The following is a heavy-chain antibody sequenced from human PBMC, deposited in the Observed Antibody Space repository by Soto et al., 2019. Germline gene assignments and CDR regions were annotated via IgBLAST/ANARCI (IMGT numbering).Heavy chain of an antibody. D-gene: IGHD4-17*01. CDR3: ARHMGYGDYGIDY. Sequence: SETLSLTCTVSGGSISSSSYYWGWIRQPPGKGLEWIGSIYYSGSTYYNPSLKSRVTISVDTSKNQFSLKLSSVTAADTAVYYCARHMGYGDYGIDYWGQGTLVTVSS. J-gene: IGHJ4*02. V-gene: IGHV4-39*01. CDR1: GGSISSSSYY. CDR2: IYYSGST.